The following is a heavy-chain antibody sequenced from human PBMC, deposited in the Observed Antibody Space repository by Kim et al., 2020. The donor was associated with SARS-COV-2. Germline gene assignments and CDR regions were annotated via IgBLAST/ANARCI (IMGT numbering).Heavy chain of an antibody. D-gene: IGHD5-18*01. CDR1: GGSISSSSYY. V-gene: IGHV4-39*07. CDR2: IYYSGST. J-gene: IGHJ4*02. Sequence: SETLSLTCTVSGGSISSSSYYWGWIRQPPGKGLEWIGSIYYSGSTYYNPSLKSRVTISVDTSKNQFSLKLSSVTAADTAVYYCARGGTAMVRSYFDYWGQGTLVTLSS. CDR3: ARGGTAMVRSYFDY.